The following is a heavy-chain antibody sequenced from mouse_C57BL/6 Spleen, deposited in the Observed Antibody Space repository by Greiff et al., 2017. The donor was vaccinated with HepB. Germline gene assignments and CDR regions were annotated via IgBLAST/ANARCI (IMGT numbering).Heavy chain of an antibody. CDR2: IHPNSGST. V-gene: IGHV1-64*01. D-gene: IGHD2-4*01. CDR3: AREQGLRDGDWFAY. J-gene: IGHJ3*01. Sequence: QVQLQQPGAELVKPGASVKLSCKASGYTFPSYWMHWVKQRPGQGLEWIGMIHPNSGSTNYNEKFKSKATLTVDKSSSTAYMQLSSLTSEDAAVYYCAREQGLRDGDWFAYWGQGTRVTVSA. CDR1: GYTFPSYW.